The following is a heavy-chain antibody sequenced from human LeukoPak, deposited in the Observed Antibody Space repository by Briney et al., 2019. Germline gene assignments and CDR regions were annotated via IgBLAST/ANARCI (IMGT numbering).Heavy chain of an antibody. V-gene: IGHV1-2*02. Sequence: GASVKVSCKASGYTFTGYYMHWVRQAPGQGLEWMGWINPNSGGTNYAQKFQGRATMTRDTSISTAYMELSRLRSDDTAVYYCAPVLLGYCSGGSCYPDYWGQGTLVTVSS. D-gene: IGHD2-15*01. CDR3: APVLLGYCSGGSCYPDY. CDR1: GYTFTGYY. J-gene: IGHJ4*02. CDR2: INPNSGGT.